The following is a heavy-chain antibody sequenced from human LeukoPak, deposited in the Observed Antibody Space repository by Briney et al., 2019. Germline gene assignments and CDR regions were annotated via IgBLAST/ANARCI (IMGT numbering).Heavy chain of an antibody. Sequence: PGGSLRLSRAASGFTFSSYEMNWVRQAPGKGLEWVSYISSSGSTIYYADSVKGRFTISRDNAKDSLYLQMNSLRAKDTAVYYCAELGITMIGGVWGKGTTVTISS. CDR2: ISSSGSTI. J-gene: IGHJ6*03. CDR1: GFTFSSYE. V-gene: IGHV3-48*03. D-gene: IGHD3-10*02. CDR3: AELGITMIGGV.